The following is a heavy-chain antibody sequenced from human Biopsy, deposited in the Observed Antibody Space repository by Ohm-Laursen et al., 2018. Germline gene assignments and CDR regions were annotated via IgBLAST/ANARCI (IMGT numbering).Heavy chain of an antibody. CDR3: AKDRYNYTPIGGFSMDV. CDR1: GFTFNNYG. J-gene: IGHJ6*02. Sequence: SLRLSCAASGFTFNNYGMQWVRQAPGKGLGWVAFIFYDGSNTYYADSVKGRFTISRDNSRDTLYLQMSSLRAEDTAVYYCAKDRYNYTPIGGFSMDVWDQGTTVTVSS. CDR2: IFYDGSNT. D-gene: IGHD5-18*01. V-gene: IGHV3-30*18.